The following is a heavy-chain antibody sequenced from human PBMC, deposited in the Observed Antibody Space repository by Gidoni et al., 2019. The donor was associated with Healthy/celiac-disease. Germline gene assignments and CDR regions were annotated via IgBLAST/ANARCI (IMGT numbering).Heavy chain of an antibody. Sequence: EVQLLESGGGLVQPGGSLRLSCAASGFTFSSYAMSWVRQAPGKGLEWVSAISGSGGSTYYADSVKGRFTISRDNSKNTLYLQMNSLRAEDTAVYYCAKAYYYDSSGNKTPFDYWGQGTLVTVSS. D-gene: IGHD3-22*01. CDR3: AKAYYYDSSGNKTPFDY. J-gene: IGHJ4*02. CDR1: GFTFSSYA. CDR2: ISGSGGST. V-gene: IGHV3-23*01.